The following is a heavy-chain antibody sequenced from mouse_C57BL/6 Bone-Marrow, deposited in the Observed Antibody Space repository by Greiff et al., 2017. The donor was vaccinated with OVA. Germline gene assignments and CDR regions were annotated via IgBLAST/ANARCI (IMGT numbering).Heavy chain of an antibody. CDR2: ISTGGGST. J-gene: IGHJ1*03. D-gene: IGHD6-5*01. V-gene: IGHV5-12*01. CDR1: GFTFSDYY. CDR3: SRLSMHVDWYFGG. Sequence: EVMLVESGGGLVQPGGSLKLSCAASGFTFSDYYMYWVRQTPEKRLEWVAYISTGGGSTYYPDNVKGRFTITRDNAKNTLYLQMSRLKSEDTAMYYCSRLSMHVDWYFGGWGTGPTVT.